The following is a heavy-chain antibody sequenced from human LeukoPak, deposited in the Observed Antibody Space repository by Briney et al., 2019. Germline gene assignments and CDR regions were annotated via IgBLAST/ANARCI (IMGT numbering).Heavy chain of an antibody. Sequence: ALVKVSCKATSRISWVRQAPGQGLEWMGWIGTYGGDTYYAQKFQGRITVTTDTSTSTVYMELRNLRSDDTAVYYCARDLWNFYDDSGYNRDFDSWGQGTLVTVSS. CDR2: IGTYGGDT. J-gene: IGHJ5*01. V-gene: IGHV1-18*01. CDR1: TSR. CDR3: ARDLWNFYDDSGYNRDFDS. D-gene: IGHD3-22*01.